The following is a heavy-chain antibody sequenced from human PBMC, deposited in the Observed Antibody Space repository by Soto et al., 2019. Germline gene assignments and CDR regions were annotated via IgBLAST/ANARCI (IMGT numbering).Heavy chain of an antibody. V-gene: IGHV1-3*01. J-gene: IGHJ4*02. CDR1: GYTFTSYA. CDR2: INAGNGNT. CDR3: ARALGLRYFDWFYDY. Sequence: ASVKVSCKASGYTFTSYAMHWVRQAPGQRLEWMGWINAGNGNTKYSQKFQGRVTITRDTSASTAYMELSSLRSEDTAVYYCARALGLRYFDWFYDYWGQGTLVTVSS. D-gene: IGHD3-9*01.